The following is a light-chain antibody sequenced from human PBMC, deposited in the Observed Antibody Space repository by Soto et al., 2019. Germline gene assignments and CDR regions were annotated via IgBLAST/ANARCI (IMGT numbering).Light chain of an antibody. CDR1: SSNIGSNT. CDR2: TNN. CDR3: AAWDDSPNGLGV. V-gene: IGLV1-44*01. J-gene: IGLJ3*02. Sequence: QLVLTQPPSASGTPGQSVTISCSGSSSNIGSNTVNWYQQLPGTAPKLVIYTNNQRPSGVSDRFSGSKSGTSASLAISGLQYEDGADYYCAAWDDSPNGLGVFGGGTKVTVL.